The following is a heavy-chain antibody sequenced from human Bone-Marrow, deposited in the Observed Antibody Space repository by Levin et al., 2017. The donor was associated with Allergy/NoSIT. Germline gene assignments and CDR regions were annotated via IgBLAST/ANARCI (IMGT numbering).Heavy chain of an antibody. D-gene: IGHD3-10*02. J-gene: IGHJ4*02. CDR3: AKVQSLQLFGALFPWYYFDS. V-gene: IGHV3-23*01. CDR1: GFTFTTYA. CDR2: ISGSGTSI. Sequence: PGGSLRLSCAASGFTFTTYAMNWVRQAPGKGLEWVSGISGSGTSIHYADSVKGRFTISRDDSKNMVYLQMNSLRAEDTATYYCAKVQSLQLFGALFPWYYFDSWSQGMLASVSS.